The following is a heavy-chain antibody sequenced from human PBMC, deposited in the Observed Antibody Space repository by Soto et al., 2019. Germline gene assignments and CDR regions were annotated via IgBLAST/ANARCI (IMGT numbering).Heavy chain of an antibody. D-gene: IGHD6-13*01. CDR1: GFTFSGSA. J-gene: IGHJ6*03. CDR2: IRSKANSYAT. Sequence: EVQLVESGGGLVQPGGSLKLSCAASGFTFSGSAMHWVRQASGKGLEWVGRIRSKANSYATAYAASVKGRFTISRDDSKITAYLKMNSLKPEDTAVYYCTSLSAQQLVRYYYYYMDVWGKETTVTVSS. V-gene: IGHV3-73*01. CDR3: TSLSAQQLVRYYYYYMDV.